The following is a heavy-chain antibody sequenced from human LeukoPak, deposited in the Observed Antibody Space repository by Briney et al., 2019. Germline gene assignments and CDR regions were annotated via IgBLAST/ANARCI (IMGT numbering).Heavy chain of an antibody. CDR1: GFPFRCYA. Sequence: GSLRPPFATLGFPFRCYAMQRVRQGSGKGAGWGAVISYDGSNKYYADSVKGRFTISRDNSKNTLYLQMNSLRAEDTAVYYCARRPNYYDSSGYWGSSWGQGTLVTVSS. CDR3: ARRPNYYDSSGYWGSS. CDR2: ISYDGSNK. V-gene: IGHV3-30*04. J-gene: IGHJ4*02. D-gene: IGHD3-22*01.